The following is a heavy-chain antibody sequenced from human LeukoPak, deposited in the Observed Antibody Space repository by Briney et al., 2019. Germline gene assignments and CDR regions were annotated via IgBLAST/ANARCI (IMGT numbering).Heavy chain of an antibody. CDR3: ATAGHKGGHFRYFHY. J-gene: IGHJ4*02. CDR1: GYSFNDYY. D-gene: IGHD2/OR15-2a*01. V-gene: IGHV1-69-2*01. Sequence: ASVKVSCKASGYSFNDYYIHWVQLAPGKGFAWMGRVVPEDAETIYARNFQDRVTITADSSTDTVYMELSSLRSGDTATYYCATAGHKGGHFRYFHYWGQGTLVTVSS. CDR2: VVPEDAET.